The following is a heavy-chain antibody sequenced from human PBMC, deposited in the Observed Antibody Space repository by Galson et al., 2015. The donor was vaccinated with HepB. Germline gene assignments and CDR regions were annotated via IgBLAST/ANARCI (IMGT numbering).Heavy chain of an antibody. D-gene: IGHD6-13*01. CDR3: ARGFTVSSTWYYPGY. Sequence: SVKVSCKASGYTFTSYGMNWVRQAPGQGLEWMGWINTNTGNPTYAQGFTGRFVFSLDTSVSTVYLHISSLKAEDTAIYYCARGFTVSSTWYYPGYWGQGTLVTVSS. CDR1: GYTFTSYG. CDR2: INTNTGNP. V-gene: IGHV7-4-1*02. J-gene: IGHJ4*02.